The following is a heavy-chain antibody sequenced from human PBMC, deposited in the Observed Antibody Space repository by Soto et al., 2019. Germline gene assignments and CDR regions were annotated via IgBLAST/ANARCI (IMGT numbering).Heavy chain of an antibody. CDR1: GDSVSSNSAA. CDR2: TYYRSKWYN. CDR3: AREVDIEVVPAARRGMDV. V-gene: IGHV6-1*01. D-gene: IGHD2-2*03. J-gene: IGHJ6*02. Sequence: SQTLSLTCAISGDSVSSNSAAWNWIRQSPSRGLEWLGRTYYRSKWYNDYAVSVKSRITINPDTSKNQFSLQLNSVTPEDTAVYYCAREVDIEVVPAARRGMDVWGQGTTVTVSS.